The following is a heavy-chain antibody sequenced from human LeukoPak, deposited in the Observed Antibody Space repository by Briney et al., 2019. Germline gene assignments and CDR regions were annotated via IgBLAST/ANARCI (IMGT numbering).Heavy chain of an antibody. J-gene: IGHJ4*02. D-gene: IGHD6-19*01. CDR3: ASLAVAGTGNY. Sequence: GRSLRLSCAASGFTFSSYGMHWVRQAPGKGLEWVAVISYDGSNKYYADSVKGRFTISRDNSKNTLYLQMNSLRAEDTAVYYCASLAVAGTGNYWGQGTLVTVSS. V-gene: IGHV3-30*03. CDR2: ISYDGSNK. CDR1: GFTFSSYG.